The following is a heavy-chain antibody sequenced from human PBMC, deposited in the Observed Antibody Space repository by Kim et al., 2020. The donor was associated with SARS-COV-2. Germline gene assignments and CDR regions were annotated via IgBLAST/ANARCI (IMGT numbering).Heavy chain of an antibody. J-gene: IGHJ4*02. Sequence: NPYLKSRVTISVDTSKNQFSLKLSSVTAADTAVYYCAIAGESSGYYYLDYWGQGTLVTVSS. V-gene: IGHV4-34*01. CDR3: AIAGESSGYYYLDY. D-gene: IGHD3-22*01.